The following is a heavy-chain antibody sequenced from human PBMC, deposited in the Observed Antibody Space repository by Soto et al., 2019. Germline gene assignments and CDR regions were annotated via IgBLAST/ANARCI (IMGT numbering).Heavy chain of an antibody. Sequence: GGSLRLSCAASGFTFSSYSMNWVRQAPGKGLEWVSSISSSSSYIYYADSVKGRFTISRDNAKNSLYLQMNSLRAEDTAVYYCARDSQVLYGMDVWGQGTTVTVSS. CDR1: GFTFSSYS. CDR3: ARDSQVLYGMDV. V-gene: IGHV3-21*01. CDR2: ISSSSSYI. J-gene: IGHJ6*02.